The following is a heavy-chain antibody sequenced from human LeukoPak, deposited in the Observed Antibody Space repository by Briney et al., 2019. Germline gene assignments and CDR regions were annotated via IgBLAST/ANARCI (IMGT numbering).Heavy chain of an antibody. J-gene: IGHJ4*02. CDR1: GGSISSSSYY. CDR3: AAAGDYYGSGSYYD. D-gene: IGHD3-10*01. V-gene: IGHV4-39*01. Sequence: SETLSLTCTVSGGSISSSSYYWGWIRQPPGKGLEWIGSIYYSGSTYYNPSLKSRVTISVDTSKNQFSLKLSSVTAADTAVYYCAAAGDYYGSGSYYDWGQGTLVTVSS. CDR2: IYYSGST.